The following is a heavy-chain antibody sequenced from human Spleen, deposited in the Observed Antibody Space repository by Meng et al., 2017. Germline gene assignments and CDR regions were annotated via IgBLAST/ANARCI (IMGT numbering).Heavy chain of an antibody. D-gene: IGHD1-26*01. CDR1: GYSISSGYY. V-gene: IGHV4-38-2*02. J-gene: IGHJ4*02. Sequence: GSLRLSCTVSGYSISSGYYWGWIRQPPGKGLEWIGSIYHSGSTYYNPSLKSRVTISVDTSKNQFSLRLSSVTAEDTAVYYCARDQYSGSYYFSDYWGQGTLVTVSS. CDR2: IYHSGST. CDR3: ARDQYSGSYYFSDY.